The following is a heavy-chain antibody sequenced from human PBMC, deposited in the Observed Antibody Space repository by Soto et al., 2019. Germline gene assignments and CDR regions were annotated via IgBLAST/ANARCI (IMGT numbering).Heavy chain of an antibody. CDR1: GYTFTSYD. CDR2: MNPNSGNT. D-gene: IGHD2-2*01. Sequence: QVQLVQSGAEVKKPGASVKVSCKASGYTFTSYDINWVRQATGQGLEWMGWMNPNSGNTGYAQKFQGRVTMTRNTSISTAYMELSSLRSEDTAVDYCARGGDDVVVPAAPTWFDPWGQGTLVTVSS. CDR3: ARGGDDVVVPAAPTWFDP. J-gene: IGHJ5*02. V-gene: IGHV1-8*01.